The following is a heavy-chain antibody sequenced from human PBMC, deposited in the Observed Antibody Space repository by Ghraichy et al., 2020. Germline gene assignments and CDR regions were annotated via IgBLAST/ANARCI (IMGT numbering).Heavy chain of an antibody. CDR2: FDPEDGET. J-gene: IGHJ6*02. V-gene: IGHV1-24*01. CDR3: ATGTTLYSGYTQGYYYYYGMDV. D-gene: IGHD5-12*01. CDR1: GYTLTELS. Sequence: ASVKVSCKVSGYTLTELSMHWVRQAPGKGLEWMGGFDPEDGETIYAQKFQGRVTMTEDTSTDTAYMELSSLRSEDTAVYYCATGTTLYSGYTQGYYYYYGMDVWGQGTTVTVSS.